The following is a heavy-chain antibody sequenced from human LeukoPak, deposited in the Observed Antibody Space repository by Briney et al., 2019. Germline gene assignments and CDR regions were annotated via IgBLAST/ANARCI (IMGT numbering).Heavy chain of an antibody. Sequence: SETLSLTCTVSGGSISSYYWSWIRQPPGKGLEWIGYIYYSGSTNYNPSLKSRVTISVDTSKNQFSLKLSSVTAADTAVYYCARLHQQTIYFDYWGQGTLVTVSS. J-gene: IGHJ4*02. D-gene: IGHD2-2*01. CDR3: ARLHQQTIYFDY. V-gene: IGHV4-59*08. CDR1: GGSISSYY. CDR2: IYYSGST.